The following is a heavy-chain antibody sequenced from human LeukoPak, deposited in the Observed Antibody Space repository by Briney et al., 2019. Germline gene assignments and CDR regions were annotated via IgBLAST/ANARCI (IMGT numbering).Heavy chain of an antibody. V-gene: IGHV3-15*01. CDR2: IKSKTDGETT. CDR3: TASMEVSTYFDY. D-gene: IGHD5/OR15-5a*01. Sequence: GGSLRLSCAASGFTFSDAWMSWVRQAPAKGLQWVGRIKSKTDGETTENAASVKGRFTISRDDSKNTLYLQMNSLKTEDTAVYYCTASMEVSTYFDYWGQGTVVTVSS. CDR1: GFTFSDAW. J-gene: IGHJ4*02.